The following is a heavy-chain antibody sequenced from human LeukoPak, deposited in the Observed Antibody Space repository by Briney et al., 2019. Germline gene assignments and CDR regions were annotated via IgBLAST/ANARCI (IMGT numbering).Heavy chain of an antibody. Sequence: PSETLSLTCTLSGGSMNAYYWTWIRQPAGKGLESIGRIYTSETTNYNPSLKSRVTMSIDRSKNQFSLRLSSVTAADTATYYCARGYGDQGYDYWGQGTLVTVSS. CDR3: ARGYGDQGYDY. D-gene: IGHD4-17*01. CDR1: GGSMNAYY. J-gene: IGHJ4*02. V-gene: IGHV4-4*07. CDR2: IYTSETT.